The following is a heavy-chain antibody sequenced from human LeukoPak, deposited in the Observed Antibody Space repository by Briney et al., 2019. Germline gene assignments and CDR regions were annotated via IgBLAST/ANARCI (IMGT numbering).Heavy chain of an antibody. J-gene: IGHJ4*02. Sequence: GSLRLSCAASGFTFSAYHINWVRQPPGKGLEWIGNMYFSGNTYYNPSLKSRVTISVDTSKNQFSLKLTSVTAADTAVYYCARRIGGNYLTYFDYWGQGTLVTVSS. CDR1: GFTFSAYH. CDR3: ARRIGGNYLTYFDY. D-gene: IGHD1-7*01. V-gene: IGHV4-34*01. CDR2: MYFSGNT.